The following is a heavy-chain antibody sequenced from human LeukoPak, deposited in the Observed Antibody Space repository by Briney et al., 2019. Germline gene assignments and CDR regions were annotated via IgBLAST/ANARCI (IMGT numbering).Heavy chain of an antibody. Sequence: SETLSLTCTVSGYSISSGYYWGWIRQPPGKGLEWIGSIYHSGSTYYNPSLKSRVTISVDTSKNQFSLKLSSVTAADTAVYYCARITDFWSGYYDYWGQGALVTVSS. CDR2: IYHSGST. CDR1: GYSISSGYY. J-gene: IGHJ4*02. CDR3: ARITDFWSGYYDY. V-gene: IGHV4-38-2*02. D-gene: IGHD3-3*01.